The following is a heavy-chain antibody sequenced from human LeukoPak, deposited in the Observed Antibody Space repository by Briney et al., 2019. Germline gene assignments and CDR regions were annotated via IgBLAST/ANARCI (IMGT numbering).Heavy chain of an antibody. CDR1: GFIFSSYV. J-gene: IGHJ6*03. Sequence: GGSLRLSCAASGFIFSSYVMSWLRQAPGKGLEWVSSLSGSDGGTYYADSVKGRFTISRDNSKNTLYLHMNSLRAEDTAIYYCAKEGDRYYHYYMDVWGEGTTVTVSS. D-gene: IGHD2-21*02. CDR3: AKEGDRYYHYYMDV. CDR2: LSGSDGGT. V-gene: IGHV3-23*01.